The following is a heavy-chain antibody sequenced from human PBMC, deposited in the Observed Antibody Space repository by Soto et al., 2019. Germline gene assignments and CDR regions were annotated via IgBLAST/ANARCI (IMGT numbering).Heavy chain of an antibody. D-gene: IGHD1-26*01. Sequence: GGSLRLSCAASGFTFSSYAMSWVRQAPGKGLEWVSAISGSGGSTYYADSVKGRFTISRDNSKNTLYLQMNSLRAEDTAVYYCAKDPRIYSGSYSLDYWGQGTLVTVSS. CDR3: AKDPRIYSGSYSLDY. J-gene: IGHJ4*02. CDR1: GFTFSSYA. CDR2: ISGSGGST. V-gene: IGHV3-23*01.